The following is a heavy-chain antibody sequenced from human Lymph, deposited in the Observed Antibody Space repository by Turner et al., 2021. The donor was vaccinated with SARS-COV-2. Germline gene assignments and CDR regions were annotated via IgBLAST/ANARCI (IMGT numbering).Heavy chain of an antibody. Sequence: VQLVESGGGVVQPGRSLRPSCAASGSTFSSYGMHWVRQAPGKGLEWVAVIWYDGSNKYYADSVKGRFTISRDNSKNTLYLQMNSLRAEDTAVYYCARVKGYNGYDLRYYYGMDVWGQGTTVTVSS. D-gene: IGHD5-12*01. CDR1: GSTFSSYG. V-gene: IGHV3-33*01. CDR2: IWYDGSNK. CDR3: ARVKGYNGYDLRYYYGMDV. J-gene: IGHJ6*02.